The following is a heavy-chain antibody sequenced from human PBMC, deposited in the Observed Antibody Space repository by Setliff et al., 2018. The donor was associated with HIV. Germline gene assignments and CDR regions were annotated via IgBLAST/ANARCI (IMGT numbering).Heavy chain of an antibody. CDR2: ISSKRTSI. D-gene: IGHD3-22*01. Sequence: GGSLRLSCETSGFTFGDFCMNWVRQAPGKGLEWISYISSKRTSIYYADSVKGRFTISRENARNSLYLQMNSLRAGDTAVYYCAREIVTLYTGGHYLYGIDVWGQGTAVTVSS. CDR1: GFTFGDFC. V-gene: IGHV3-48*01. J-gene: IGHJ6*02. CDR3: AREIVTLYTGGHYLYGIDV.